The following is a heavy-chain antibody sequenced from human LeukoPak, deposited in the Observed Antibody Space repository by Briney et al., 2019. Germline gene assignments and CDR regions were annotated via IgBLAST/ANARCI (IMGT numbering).Heavy chain of an antibody. CDR3: AKDPENIVATIIDY. V-gene: IGHV3-23*01. CDR1: GFTFSTYA. Sequence: GGSLRLSCAASGFTFSTYAMSWVRQAPGKGLEWVSGISGSGGSTYYADSVMGRFTISRDNSKSTLYLQMNSLRAEDTAVYYCAKDPENIVATIIDYWGQGHLGSVSS. D-gene: IGHD5-12*01. J-gene: IGHJ4*02. CDR2: ISGSGGST.